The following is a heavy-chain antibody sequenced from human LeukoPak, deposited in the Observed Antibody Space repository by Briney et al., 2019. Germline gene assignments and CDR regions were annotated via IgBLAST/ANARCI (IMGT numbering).Heavy chain of an antibody. J-gene: IGHJ4*02. CDR3: ARDKSSSTNLLDY. CDR1: GFTFSSYG. V-gene: IGHV3-33*01. D-gene: IGHD2-2*01. CDR2: IWYDGSNK. Sequence: GGSLRLSCAASGFTFSSYGVHWVRQAPGKGLEWVAVIWYDGSNKYYADSVKGRFTISRDNSKNTLYLQMNSLRAEDTAVYYCARDKSSSTNLLDYWGQGTLVTVSS.